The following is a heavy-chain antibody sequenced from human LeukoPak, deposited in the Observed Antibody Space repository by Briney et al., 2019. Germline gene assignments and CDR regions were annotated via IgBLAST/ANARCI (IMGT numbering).Heavy chain of an antibody. D-gene: IGHD7-27*01. J-gene: IGHJ4*02. CDR1: GFTFSSYA. CDR2: ISGSGGST. Sequence: GGSLRLSCAASGFTFSSYAMSWVRQAPGKGLEWVSAISGSGGSTYYADSVKGRFTISRDNSKDTLYLQMDSLRPEDTAVYYCATEGNWAYFESWGQGTLVTVSS. CDR3: ATEGNWAYFES. V-gene: IGHV3-23*01.